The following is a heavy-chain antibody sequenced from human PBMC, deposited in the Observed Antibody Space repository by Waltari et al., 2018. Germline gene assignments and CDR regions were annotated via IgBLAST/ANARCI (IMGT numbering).Heavy chain of an antibody. Sequence: EVQLVESGGGLVQPGGSLSLSCAASGFTFSSYWVSWVRQAPGKGLEWVAKMKQDGSDNYYVDSVKGRFTRFRDNAKNSLYMQMNSLRDEDAAVDYCARIYYGDDVVYWGQGTLVTVSS. J-gene: IGHJ4*02. CDR3: ARIYYGDDVVY. CDR1: GFTFSSYW. V-gene: IGHV3-7*03. D-gene: IGHD4-17*01. CDR2: MKQDGSDN.